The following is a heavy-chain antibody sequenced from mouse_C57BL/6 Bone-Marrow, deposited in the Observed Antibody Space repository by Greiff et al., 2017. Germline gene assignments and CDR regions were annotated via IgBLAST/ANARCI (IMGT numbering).Heavy chain of an antibody. CDR3: ARDSSYEAWFAY. J-gene: IGHJ3*01. Sequence: EVQLQQSGPGLVKPSQSLSLTCSVTGYSITSGYYWNWIRQFPGNKLEWMGYISYDGSNNYNPSLKNRISITRDTSKNQFFLKLNSVTTEDTATYSCARDSSYEAWFAYWGQGTLVTVSA. D-gene: IGHD1-1*01. V-gene: IGHV3-6*01. CDR2: ISYDGSN. CDR1: GYSITSGYY.